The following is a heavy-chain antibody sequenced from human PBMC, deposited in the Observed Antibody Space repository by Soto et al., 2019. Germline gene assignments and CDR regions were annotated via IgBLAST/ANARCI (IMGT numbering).Heavy chain of an antibody. J-gene: IGHJ4*02. Sequence: QVQLQQWGAGLLKPSETLSLTCAVYGGSFSGYYWTWIRQPPGTGLEWIGEINHSGSTNYNPSLMRRVTLSVDTSKNQFSLKLTSVTAADTAVYYCARDKITGLFDYWGQGTLVTVSS. CDR3: ARDKITGLFDY. CDR1: GGSFSGYY. CDR2: INHSGST. V-gene: IGHV4-34*01. D-gene: IGHD2-8*02.